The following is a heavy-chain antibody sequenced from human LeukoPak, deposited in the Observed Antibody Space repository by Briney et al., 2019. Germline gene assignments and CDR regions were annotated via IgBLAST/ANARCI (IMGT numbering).Heavy chain of an antibody. CDR1: GFTFSSYS. Sequence: PGGSLRLSCAASGFTFSSYSMNWVRQAPGKGLEWVSSISSGSSYIYYADSVKGRFTISRNNAKNSLYLQMNSLRAEDTAVYCCARDQKSDCSGGSCYSDWFDPWGQGTLVTVSS. D-gene: IGHD2-15*01. CDR3: ARDQKSDCSGGSCYSDWFDP. J-gene: IGHJ5*02. CDR2: ISSGSSYI. V-gene: IGHV3-21*01.